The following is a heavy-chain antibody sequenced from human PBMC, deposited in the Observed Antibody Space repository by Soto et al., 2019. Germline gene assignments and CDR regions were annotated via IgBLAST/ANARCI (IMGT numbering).Heavy chain of an antibody. D-gene: IGHD5-18*01. J-gene: IGHJ5*02. V-gene: IGHV1-3*01. CDR1: GYTFTSYA. CDR3: ARDFGIGYTYGYPLA. Sequence: ASVKVSCKASGYTFTSYAMHWVRQAPGQRLEWMGWINAGNGNTKYSQKFLGRVTITRDTSASTAYMELSSLRSEDTALYYCARDFGIGYTYGYPLAWGQGTPVTVSS. CDR2: INAGNGNT.